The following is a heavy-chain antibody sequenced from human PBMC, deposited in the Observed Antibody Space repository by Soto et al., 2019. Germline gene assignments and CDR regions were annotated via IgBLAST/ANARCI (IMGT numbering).Heavy chain of an antibody. CDR3: AKSGGQQLDKGDYYYYYMDV. CDR1: GYTFTSYY. Sequence: GASVKVSCKASGYTFTSYYMHWVRQAPGQGLEWMGIINPSGGSTSYAQKFQGRVTMTRDTSTSTVYMELSSLRSEDTAVYYCAKSGGQQLDKGDYYYYYMDVWGKGTTVTVSS. D-gene: IGHD6-13*01. CDR2: INPSGGST. J-gene: IGHJ6*03. V-gene: IGHV1-46*01.